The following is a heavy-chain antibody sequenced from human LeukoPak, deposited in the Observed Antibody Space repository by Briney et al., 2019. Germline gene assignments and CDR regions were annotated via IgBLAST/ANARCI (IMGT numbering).Heavy chain of an antibody. CDR1: GYSFTSYW. Sequence: GESLKISCKGSGYSFTSYWIGWVRQMPGKGLEWMGIIYPGDSDTRYSPSFQGQVTISADKSNSTAYLQWSSLKASDTAMYYCARQEGPPYYYDSSGYYRALDIWGQGTMVTVSS. CDR3: ARQEGPPYYYDSSGYYRALDI. J-gene: IGHJ3*02. D-gene: IGHD3-22*01. V-gene: IGHV5-51*01. CDR2: IYPGDSDT.